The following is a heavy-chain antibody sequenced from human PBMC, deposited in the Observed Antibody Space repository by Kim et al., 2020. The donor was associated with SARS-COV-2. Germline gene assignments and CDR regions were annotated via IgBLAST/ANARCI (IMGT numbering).Heavy chain of an antibody. CDR2: NT. D-gene: IGHD2-8*02. CDR3: ARDLFHTGFDY. J-gene: IGHJ4*02. V-gene: IGHV1-3*01. Sequence: NTKFSQPFQSRVTFTRDTSANTASMELSSLGSEDTAVYYCARDLFHTGFDYWGQGTLVAVSS.